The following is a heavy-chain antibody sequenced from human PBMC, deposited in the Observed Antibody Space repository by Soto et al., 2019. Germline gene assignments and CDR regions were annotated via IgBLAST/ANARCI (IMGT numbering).Heavy chain of an antibody. CDR1: GYTFTTYD. Sequence: ASVNVSCKASGYTFTTYDINWVRQASGQGLEWMGWVNPNSANTGYAQKFRGRVSMTRNNSINTAFMELSSLRSEDTAVYYCVGMSSTSIPIWGHGNVVTVSS. J-gene: IGHJ4*01. CDR2: VNPNSANT. CDR3: VGMSSTSIPI. V-gene: IGHV1-8*01. D-gene: IGHD2-2*01.